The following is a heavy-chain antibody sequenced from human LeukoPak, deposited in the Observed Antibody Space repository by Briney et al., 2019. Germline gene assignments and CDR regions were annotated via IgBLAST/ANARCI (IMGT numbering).Heavy chain of an antibody. J-gene: IGHJ4*02. CDR1: GFTLRSYT. V-gene: IGHV3-21*01. CDR2: IGISSNKI. Sequence: GGSLRLFCAASGFTLRSYTMNWVRQAPGKGLEWVSPIGISSNKIYYADSVKGRFIISRDNAKNSVYLQMNSLRAEDTAVYYCGVGIAARVAADYWGQGTLVTVSS. CDR3: GVGIAARVAADY. D-gene: IGHD6-6*01.